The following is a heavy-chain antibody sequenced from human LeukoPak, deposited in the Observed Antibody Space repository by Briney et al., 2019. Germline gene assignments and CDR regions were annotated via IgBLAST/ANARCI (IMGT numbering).Heavy chain of an antibody. J-gene: IGHJ6*03. V-gene: IGHV3-7*01. Sequence: GGSLRLSCAASGFTFSSYWMSWVRQAPGKGLEWVANIKQDGSEKYYVDSVKGRFTISRDNAKNSLYLQMNSLRAEDTAVYYCARDQVLPWFGARYYYMDVWGKGTTVTVSS. D-gene: IGHD3-10*01. CDR3: ARDQVLPWFGARYYYMDV. CDR1: GFTFSSYW. CDR2: IKQDGSEK.